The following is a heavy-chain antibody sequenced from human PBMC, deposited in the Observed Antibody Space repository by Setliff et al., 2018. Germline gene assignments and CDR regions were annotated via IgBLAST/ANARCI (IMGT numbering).Heavy chain of an antibody. Sequence: TLSLTCTVSGGSISSGGYYWAWIRQSPGKGLEWIGSIYYSGSTYYNPSLKRRATISLDTSKNQFSLKLNSVTAADTAVYYCARDPVKQLVNWFDPWGQGTLVTVSS. CDR2: IYYSGST. CDR1: GGSISSGGYY. D-gene: IGHD3-10*01. J-gene: IGHJ5*02. CDR3: ARDPVKQLVNWFDP. V-gene: IGHV4-39*07.